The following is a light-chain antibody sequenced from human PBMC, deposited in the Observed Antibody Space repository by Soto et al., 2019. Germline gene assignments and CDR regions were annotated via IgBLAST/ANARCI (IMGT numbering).Light chain of an antibody. Sequence: QSALTQPPSVSGAPGQRVTISCTGSSSNLGSYDVYWYQQLPGTAPKLLIYGNNNRPSGVPDRFSGSKSGTSASLAITGLQDEDEADYYCQSYDSTLSGSLFGGGTKVTVL. J-gene: IGLJ2*01. CDR3: QSYDSTLSGSL. CDR2: GNN. CDR1: SSNLGSYD. V-gene: IGLV1-40*01.